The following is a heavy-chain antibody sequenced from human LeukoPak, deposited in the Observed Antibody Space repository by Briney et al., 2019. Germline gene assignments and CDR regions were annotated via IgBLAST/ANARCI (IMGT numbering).Heavy chain of an antibody. Sequence: SETLSLTCTVSGGSISSSSYYWGWIRQPPGKGLEWIGSIYYSGSTYYNSSLKSRVTISVDTSKNQFSLKLRAVTAADTAVYYCAILPARDTYYCDSSGYYRPGVYWGQGTLVTVSS. V-gene: IGHV4-39*07. J-gene: IGHJ4*02. CDR2: IYYSGST. CDR3: AILPARDTYYCDSSGYYRPGVY. D-gene: IGHD3-22*01. CDR1: GGSISSSSYY.